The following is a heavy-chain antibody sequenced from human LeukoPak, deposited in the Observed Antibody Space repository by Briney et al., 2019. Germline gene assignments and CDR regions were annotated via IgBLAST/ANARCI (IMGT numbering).Heavy chain of an antibody. J-gene: IGHJ3*02. Sequence: GGSLRLSCAASGFTISSNYMSWVRQAPGKGLEWVSVIYSGGSTYYADSVKGRFTISRDNSKNTLYLQMNSLRAEDTAVYYCARDSPRGAFDIWGQGTMVTVSS. CDR3: ARDSPRGAFDI. V-gene: IGHV3-53*01. CDR1: GFTISSNY. CDR2: IYSGGST.